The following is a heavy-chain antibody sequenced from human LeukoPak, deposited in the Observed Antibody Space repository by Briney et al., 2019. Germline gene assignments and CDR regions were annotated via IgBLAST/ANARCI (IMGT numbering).Heavy chain of an antibody. J-gene: IGHJ4*02. Sequence: GGSLRLSCAASGFTFDDYGMSWVRQAPGKGLEWVSLISGDGGSTYYADSVKGRFTISRDNSKNSLYLQMNSLRTEDTALYYCAKGALESYYDSSGYYYYWGQGTLVTVSS. CDR3: AKGALESYYDSSGYYYY. CDR1: GFTFDDYG. V-gene: IGHV3-43*02. D-gene: IGHD3-22*01. CDR2: ISGDGGST.